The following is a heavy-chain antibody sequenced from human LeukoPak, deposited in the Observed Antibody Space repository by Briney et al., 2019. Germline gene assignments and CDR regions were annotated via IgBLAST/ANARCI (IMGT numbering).Heavy chain of an antibody. J-gene: IGHJ4*02. V-gene: IGHV3-30*04. CDR3: ARDIAVGSSCYDN. CDR1: GFSFSTYA. D-gene: IGHD6-13*01. Sequence: PGRSLRLSCAASGFSFSTYAMHWVRQAPGKGLEWVAVISKDGSNKYYADSVKGRFTISRDNSKNTVYLEMNSLRAEDTAVYYSARDIAVGSSCYDNWGQGTLVTVSS. CDR2: ISKDGSNK.